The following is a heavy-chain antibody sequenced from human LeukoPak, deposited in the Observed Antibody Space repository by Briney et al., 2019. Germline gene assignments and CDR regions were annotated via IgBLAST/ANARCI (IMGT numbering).Heavy chain of an antibody. V-gene: IGHV4-34*01. CDR1: GASLSGYF. CDR2: INHGGFT. J-gene: IGHJ3*02. CDR3: ARSHLWPSGTFDI. D-gene: IGHD5-18*01. Sequence: SETLSLTGAVSGASLSGYFWSWIRQSPGKGLEWIGAINHGGFTNYNPSLKSRVTISVDTSRNQIALRLSSLTAADTAVYFCARSHLWPSGTFDIWGQGTVVAVSS.